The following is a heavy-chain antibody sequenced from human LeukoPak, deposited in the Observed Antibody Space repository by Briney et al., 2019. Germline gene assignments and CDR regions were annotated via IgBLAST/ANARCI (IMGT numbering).Heavy chain of an antibody. CDR2: INPSGGST. Sequence: ASVKVSCTASGYTFTSYYMHWVRQAPGQGLEWMGIINPSGGSTSYAQKFQGRVTMTRDTSTSTVYMELSSLRSEDTAVYYCARDRRYYDILTGYRGYYYYGMDVWGKGTTVTVSS. CDR3: ARDRRYYDILTGYRGYYYYGMDV. J-gene: IGHJ6*04. CDR1: GYTFTSYY. V-gene: IGHV1-46*01. D-gene: IGHD3-9*01.